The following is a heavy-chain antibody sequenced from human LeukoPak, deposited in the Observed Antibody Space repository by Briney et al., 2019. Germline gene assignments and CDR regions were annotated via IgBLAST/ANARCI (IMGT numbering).Heavy chain of an antibody. CDR2: IYPGDSDT. Sequence: GESLKISCKGSGYSFTSYWIGWVRQMPGKGLEYMGSIYPGDSDTRYSPSFQGQVTISADKSISTAYLQWSSLKASDTAMYYCARLSVDTAMVFDYWGQGTLVTVSS. CDR1: GYSFTSYW. V-gene: IGHV5-51*01. CDR3: ARLSVDTAMVFDY. J-gene: IGHJ4*02. D-gene: IGHD5-18*01.